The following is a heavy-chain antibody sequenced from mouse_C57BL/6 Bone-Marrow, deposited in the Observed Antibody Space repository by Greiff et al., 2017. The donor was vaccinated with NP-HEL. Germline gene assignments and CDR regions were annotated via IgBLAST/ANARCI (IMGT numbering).Heavy chain of an antibody. J-gene: IGHJ3*01. V-gene: IGHV1-69*01. D-gene: IGHD2-2*01. CDR3: ARYGYLFAY. CDR2: IDPSDSYT. CDR1: GYTFTSYW. Sequence: VQLQQSGAELVMPGASVKLSCKASGYTFTSYWMHWVKQRPGQGLEWIGEIDPSDSYTNYNQKFKGKSTLTVDKSSSTAYMQLSSLTSEDSAVYYCARYGYLFAYWGQGTLVTVSA.